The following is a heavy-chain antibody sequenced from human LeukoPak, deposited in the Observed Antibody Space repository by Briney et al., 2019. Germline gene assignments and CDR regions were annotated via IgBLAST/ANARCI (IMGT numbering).Heavy chain of an antibody. V-gene: IGHV3-23*01. D-gene: IGHD5-18*01. Sequence: GGSLGLSCAASGFTFSSYAMSWVRQAPGKGLEWVSAISGGGGSTYYADSVKGRFTISRDNSKNTLYLQMNSLRAEDTAVYYCAKGSWIQLWLISYAFDIWGQGTMVTVSS. J-gene: IGHJ3*02. CDR1: GFTFSSYA. CDR3: AKGSWIQLWLISYAFDI. CDR2: ISGGGGST.